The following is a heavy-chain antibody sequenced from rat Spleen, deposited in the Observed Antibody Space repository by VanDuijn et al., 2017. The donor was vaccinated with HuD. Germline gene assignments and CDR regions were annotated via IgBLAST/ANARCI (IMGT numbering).Heavy chain of an antibody. CDR3: ARPGSGFAY. V-gene: IGHV5-29*01. CDR2: ISYDGSST. J-gene: IGHJ3*01. D-gene: IGHD5-1*01. CDR1: GFTFKNYG. Sequence: EVQLVESGGGLVQPGRSLKVSCAASGFTFKNYGMAWVRQAPAKGLEWVAAISYDGSSTYYRDSVKGRFTISRDNAKSTLYLQMNSLRSEDTATYYCARPGSGFAYWGQGTLVTVSS.